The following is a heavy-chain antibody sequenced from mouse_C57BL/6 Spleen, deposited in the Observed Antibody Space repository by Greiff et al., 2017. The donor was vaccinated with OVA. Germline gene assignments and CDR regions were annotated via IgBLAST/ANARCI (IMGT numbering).Heavy chain of an antibody. D-gene: IGHD2-10*01. Sequence: QVQLQQSGAELVKPGASVKISCKASGYAFSSYWMTWVKQRPGKGLAWIGQIYPGDGDTNYNGKFKGKATLTADKSSSTAYMQLSSLTSEDSAVYFCARRAYSAYAMDYWGQGTSGTVSS. CDR3: ARRAYSAYAMDY. V-gene: IGHV1-80*01. CDR1: GYAFSSYW. J-gene: IGHJ4*01. CDR2: IYPGDGDT.